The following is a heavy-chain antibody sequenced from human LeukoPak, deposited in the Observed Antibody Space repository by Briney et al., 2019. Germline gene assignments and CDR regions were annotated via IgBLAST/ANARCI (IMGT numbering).Heavy chain of an antibody. CDR1: GLTFSSYW. CDR2: INSDGSST. CDR3: ARSHTGPYIVVVTAIRY. J-gene: IGHJ4*02. D-gene: IGHD2-21*02. Sequence: GGSLRLSCAASGLTFSSYWMHWVRQAPGKGLVWVSRINSDGSSTSYADSVKGRFTISRDNAKNTLYLQMNSLRAEDTAVYYCARSHTGPYIVVVTAIRYWGQGTLVTVSS. V-gene: IGHV3-74*01.